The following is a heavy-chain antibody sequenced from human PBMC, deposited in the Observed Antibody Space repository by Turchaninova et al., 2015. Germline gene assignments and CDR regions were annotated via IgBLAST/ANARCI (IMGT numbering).Heavy chain of an antibody. CDR1: GYSISSGYY. CDR2: IYHTGST. D-gene: IGHD3-10*01. J-gene: IGHJ3*02. Sequence: KPSENLSVTCAVSGYSISSGYYWGWIRQPPGKGLEWIGSIYHTGSTYYNPSLKSRVTISVDTSKNQFSLKLTSVTAADTAVYYCARHYPDYYGSGHPLASAFNIWGQGTMVTVSS. V-gene: IGHV4-38-2*01. CDR3: ARHYPDYYGSGHPLASAFNI.